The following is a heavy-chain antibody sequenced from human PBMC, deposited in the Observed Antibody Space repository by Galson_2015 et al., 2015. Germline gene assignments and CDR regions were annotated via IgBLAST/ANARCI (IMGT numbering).Heavy chain of an antibody. J-gene: IGHJ6*02. D-gene: IGHD6-13*01. CDR1: GFSFKSSG. CDR3: ARVVQQLAYGMDV. V-gene: IGHV3-33*01. Sequence: SLRLSCAASGFSFKSSGMHWVRQAPGKGLEWEAIIWYDGRKKYYPDSLKGRFTISRDNSKNTLYLDMNGLRVEDTAVYYCARVVQQLAYGMDVWGQGTTVTVSS. CDR2: IWYDGRKK.